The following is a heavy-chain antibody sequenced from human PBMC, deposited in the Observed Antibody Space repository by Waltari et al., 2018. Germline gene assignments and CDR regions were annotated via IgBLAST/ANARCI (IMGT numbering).Heavy chain of an antibody. V-gene: IGHV3-7*01. J-gene: IGHJ3*02. CDR2: INQDGSEK. CDR3: ASLDAFDI. CDR1: RFTFSSFG. Sequence: EVQLVGSGGGLVQPGGSLRLSCAASRFTFSSFGMGWVRQAPGKGLEWVATINQDGSEKYYVDSLRGRFTISRDNAKNSLYLQMNSLRAEDTAVYYCASLDAFDIWGQGTMVTVSS.